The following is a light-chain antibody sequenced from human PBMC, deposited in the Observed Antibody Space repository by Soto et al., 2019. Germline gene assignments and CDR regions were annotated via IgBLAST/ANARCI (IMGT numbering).Light chain of an antibody. CDR3: QQYGSSPWT. CDR1: QSVSSGH. J-gene: IGKJ1*01. Sequence: EIVLTQSPGTLSLSPGESATLSCRASQSVSSGHLAWYQQKPGQAPRLLIFGASSRATGIPDRFSGSGSGTDFALTINRLEPEDFAVYYCQQYGSSPWTFGQGTKVEI. CDR2: GAS. V-gene: IGKV3-20*01.